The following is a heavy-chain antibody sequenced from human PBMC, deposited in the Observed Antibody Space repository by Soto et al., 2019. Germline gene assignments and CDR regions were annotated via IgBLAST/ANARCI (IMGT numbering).Heavy chain of an antibody. CDR1: GGNISSYY. V-gene: IGHV4-59*01. CDR2: IYYSGST. D-gene: IGHD5-12*01. CDR3: ERWDGSGYDKYYLDY. J-gene: IGHJ4*02. Sequence: SETLSLTCTVSGGNISSYYWSWIRQPPGKGLEWIGYIYYSGSTNYNPSLKSRVTISVDTSKNQFSLTLSSVTAADTALYYCERWDGSGYDKYYLDYWGQGPLVTVSS.